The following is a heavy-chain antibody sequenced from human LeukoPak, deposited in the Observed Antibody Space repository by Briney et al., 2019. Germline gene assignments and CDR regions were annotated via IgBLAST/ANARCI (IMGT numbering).Heavy chain of an antibody. CDR2: MWYDGSNK. J-gene: IGHJ4*02. CDR1: GFTFNSYG. Sequence: PGGSLRRSCAASGFTFNSYGMHWVRQAPGKGLEWVAVMWYDGSNKYYADSVKGRFTISRDDSKNTLYLQMNSLRAEDTAMYYCARGLPPVMKYYFDYWGQGTLVTVSS. D-gene: IGHD4-11*01. V-gene: IGHV3-33*01. CDR3: ARGLPPVMKYYFDY.